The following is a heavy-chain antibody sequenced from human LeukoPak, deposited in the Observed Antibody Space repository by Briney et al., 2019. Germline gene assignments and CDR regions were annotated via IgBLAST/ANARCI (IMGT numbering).Heavy chain of an antibody. CDR3: ARDAAAAGTVDY. Sequence: EASVNVSCKASGYTFTSYGISWVRQAPGQGLEWMGWISAYNGNTNYAQKLQGRVTMTTDTSTSTAYMELRSLRSDDTAVYYCARDAAAAGTVDYWGQGTLVTVSS. D-gene: IGHD6-13*01. J-gene: IGHJ4*02. V-gene: IGHV1-18*01. CDR2: ISAYNGNT. CDR1: GYTFTSYG.